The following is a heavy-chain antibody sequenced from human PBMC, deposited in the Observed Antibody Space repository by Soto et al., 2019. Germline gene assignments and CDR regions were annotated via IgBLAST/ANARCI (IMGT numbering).Heavy chain of an antibody. D-gene: IGHD3-3*01. CDR3: AKDPAHFGVVTCLDY. CDR1: GFTFSSYG. CDR2: ISYDGSNK. Sequence: QVQLVKSGGGVVQPGRSLRLSCAASGFTFSSYGMHWVRQAPGKGLEWVAVISYDGSNKYYADSVKGRLTSSRDNSKNKLYLQMNGLRAEDTAVYYCAKDPAHFGVVTCLDYWGPGTLVTVSS. V-gene: IGHV3-30*18. J-gene: IGHJ4*02.